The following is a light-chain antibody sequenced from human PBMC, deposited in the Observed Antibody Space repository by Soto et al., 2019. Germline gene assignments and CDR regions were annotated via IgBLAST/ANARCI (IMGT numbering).Light chain of an antibody. V-gene: IGKV3-20*01. CDR1: QSISSRS. CDR3: QEYGTSQT. J-gene: IGKJ4*01. CDR2: GAS. Sequence: EIVLTQSPGTLSLSPGERVTLSCRASQSISSRSLAWYQQKPGQAPRLLIYGASNTLTGIPDRFSGSGSGIDFTLTITRLEPEDFAVYYSQEYGTSQTFGGGTKVEI.